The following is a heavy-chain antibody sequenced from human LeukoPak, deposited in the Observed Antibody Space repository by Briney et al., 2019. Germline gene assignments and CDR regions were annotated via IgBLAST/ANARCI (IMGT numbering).Heavy chain of an antibody. D-gene: IGHD3-3*01. CDR2: IKQDGSEK. J-gene: IGHJ4*02. Sequence: GGSLRLSCAASGFTFSSYWMSWVRQAPGKGLEWVANIKQDGSEKYYVDSVKGRFTISRDNAKNSLYLQMNSLRAEDTAVYYCARTTVLRFLEWFFDYWGQGTLVTVSS. CDR1: GFTFSSYW. V-gene: IGHV3-7*01. CDR3: ARTTVLRFLEWFFDY.